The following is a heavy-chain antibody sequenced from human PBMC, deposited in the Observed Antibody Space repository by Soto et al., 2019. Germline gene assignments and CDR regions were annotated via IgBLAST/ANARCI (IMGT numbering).Heavy chain of an antibody. CDR1: GGSFSGYY. CDR3: ARQYSTSAGGDS. J-gene: IGHJ4*02. CDR2: INHSGST. Sequence: QVQLQQWGAGLLKSSETLSLTCAVYGGSFSGYYWSWIRQPPGKGLEWIGEINHSGSTIYNPSLKIRITISVDTSKNQFSLKLSSVTAADTAVYYCARQYSTSAGGDSWSQGTLVTVSS. D-gene: IGHD6-6*01. V-gene: IGHV4-34*02.